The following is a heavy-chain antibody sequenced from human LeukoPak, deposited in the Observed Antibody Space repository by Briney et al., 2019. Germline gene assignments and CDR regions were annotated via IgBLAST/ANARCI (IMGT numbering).Heavy chain of an antibody. CDR2: ISYSGST. CDR3: ASQGASYAYVFDI. V-gene: IGHV4-59*01. Sequence: SETLSLTCTVSGGSISGYYWSWIRQPPGKGLEWIGYISYSGSTNYNPSLKSRVTISVDTSNNQFSLKLTSVTAADTAVYYCASQGASYAYVFDIWGQGTMVTVSS. J-gene: IGHJ3*02. CDR1: GGSISGYY. D-gene: IGHD1-26*01.